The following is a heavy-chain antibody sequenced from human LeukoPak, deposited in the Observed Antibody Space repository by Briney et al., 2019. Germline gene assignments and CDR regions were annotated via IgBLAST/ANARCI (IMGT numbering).Heavy chain of an antibody. V-gene: IGHV3-66*04. CDR3: ARRELLGYSYGLRTFNI. D-gene: IGHD5-18*01. CDR1: GFTVSSNY. J-gene: IGHJ3*02. CDR2: IYSGGIYNDGTT. Sequence: PGGSLRLSCAASGFTVSSNYMSWVRQAPGKGLEWVSVIYSGGIYNDGTTNYGASVKGRFTISRDNSKNTLYLQMNSLRAEDTAVYYCARRELLGYSYGLRTFNIWGQGTTVTVSS.